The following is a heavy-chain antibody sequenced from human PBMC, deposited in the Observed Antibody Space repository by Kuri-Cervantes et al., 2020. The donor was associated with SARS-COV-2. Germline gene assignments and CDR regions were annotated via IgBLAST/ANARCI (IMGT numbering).Heavy chain of an antibody. V-gene: IGHV1-2*04. CDR1: GYTFTSYG. D-gene: IGHD6-13*01. CDR2: INAYNGGT. Sequence: ASVKVSCKASGYTFTSYGISWVRQAPGQGLEWMGWINAYNGGTNYAQKFQGWVTMTRDTSISTAYMELSRLRSDDTAVYYCARDVSRAAAGTVYFDYWGQGTLVTVSS. J-gene: IGHJ4*02. CDR3: ARDVSRAAAGTVYFDY.